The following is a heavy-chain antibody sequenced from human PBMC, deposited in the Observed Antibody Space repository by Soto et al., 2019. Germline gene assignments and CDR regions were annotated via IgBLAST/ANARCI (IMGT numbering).Heavy chain of an antibody. CDR3: ARTKCSGGSCYSWSLDY. CDR2: RYYSEST. D-gene: IGHD2-15*01. CDR1: GGSITTGGYY. J-gene: IGHJ4*02. Sequence: SETLSLTCTVSGGSITTGGYYWSWIRQLPGKGLEWIGHRYYSESTYYNPSLKSRVSISLDTSKNQFSLKLSFVTAADTAMYYCARTKCSGGSCYSWSLDYWGQGTPVIVSS. V-gene: IGHV4-31*03.